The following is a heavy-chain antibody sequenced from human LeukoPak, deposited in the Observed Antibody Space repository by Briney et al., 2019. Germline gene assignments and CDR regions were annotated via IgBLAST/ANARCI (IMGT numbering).Heavy chain of an antibody. J-gene: IGHJ4*02. Sequence: GGSLRLSCAASGFTFSSYGMHWVRQAPGKGLEWVAVISYDGSNKYYADSVKGRFTISRDNSKNTLYLQMNSLRAEDTAVYYCAKDQDIVVVPAATVFDYWGQGTLVTVSS. V-gene: IGHV3-30*18. CDR3: AKDQDIVVVPAATVFDY. CDR1: GFTFSSYG. CDR2: ISYDGSNK. D-gene: IGHD2-2*01.